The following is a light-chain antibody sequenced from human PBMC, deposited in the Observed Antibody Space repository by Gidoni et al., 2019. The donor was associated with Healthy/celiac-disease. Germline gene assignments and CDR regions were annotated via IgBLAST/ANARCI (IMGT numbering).Light chain of an antibody. CDR2: GAS. CDR1: QSVSSSY. J-gene: IGKJ3*01. V-gene: IGKV3-20*01. CDR3: QQYGSSRFT. Sequence: IVLTQSPGTLSLSPGERATISCRASQSVSSSYLAWYQQKPGQAPRLLIYGASSRATGIPDRFSGSGSGTDFTLTISRLEPEDFAVYYCQQYGSSRFTFGPGTKADIK.